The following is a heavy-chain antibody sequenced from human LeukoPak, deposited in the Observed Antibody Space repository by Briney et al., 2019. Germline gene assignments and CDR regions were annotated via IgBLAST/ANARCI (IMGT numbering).Heavy chain of an antibody. V-gene: IGHV1-2*02. J-gene: IGHJ4*02. Sequence: GASVKVSCKASGYTFTGYYMHWVRQAPGQGLEWMGWINPNSGGTNYAQKFQGRVTMTRDTSISTAYMELSRLSSDDTAVYYCARELYHSSSWDFDYWGQGTLVSVSS. CDR1: GYTFTGYY. D-gene: IGHD6-13*01. CDR2: INPNSGGT. CDR3: ARELYHSSSWDFDY.